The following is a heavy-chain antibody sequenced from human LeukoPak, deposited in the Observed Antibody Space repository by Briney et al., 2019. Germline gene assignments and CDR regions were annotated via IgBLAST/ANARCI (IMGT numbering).Heavy chain of an antibody. CDR1: GYIFTSYD. CDR2: MNPNSGNT. Sequence: AVKVSCKASGYIFTSYDINWVRQATGQGPEWMGWMNPNSGNTGYAQKFQGRVTMTANTSLSTAYMKLSRLRSEGTAVYYCARPYGSGSFDYWGQGTLVTVSS. V-gene: IGHV1-8*01. CDR3: ARPYGSGSFDY. J-gene: IGHJ4*02. D-gene: IGHD6-19*01.